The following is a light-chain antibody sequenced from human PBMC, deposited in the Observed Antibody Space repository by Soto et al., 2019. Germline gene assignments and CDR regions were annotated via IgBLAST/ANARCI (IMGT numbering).Light chain of an antibody. CDR2: HAS. V-gene: IGKV1-5*01. Sequence: DIQMTQSPSTLSASIGDRVTMTCRASETVNSWLAWYQQKPGKAPELLIYHASSLETGVPSRFSGSGSGTEFTLTISSLQPDDFATYYCQHYNSYGTFGQGTKVDI. J-gene: IGKJ1*01. CDR1: ETVNSW. CDR3: QHYNSYGT.